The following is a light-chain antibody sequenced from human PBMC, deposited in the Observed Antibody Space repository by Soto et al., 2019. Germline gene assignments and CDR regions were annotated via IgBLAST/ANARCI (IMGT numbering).Light chain of an antibody. Sequence: QSVLTQPPSVSGAPGQRVTISCTGSSSNIGAGYGVHWYQQLPGTAPKLLIYGNSNRPSGVPDRFSGSKSGTSASLAITGRQAEDEADYYCQSYDISLSVVFGGGTKVTVL. V-gene: IGLV1-40*01. CDR3: QSYDISLSVV. CDR2: GNS. J-gene: IGLJ2*01. CDR1: SSNIGAGYG.